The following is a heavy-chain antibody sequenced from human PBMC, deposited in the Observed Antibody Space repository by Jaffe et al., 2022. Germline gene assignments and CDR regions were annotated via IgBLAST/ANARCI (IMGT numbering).Heavy chain of an antibody. J-gene: IGHJ4*02. Sequence: QVQLVQSGAEVRKPGASVKVSCKASGYTFTTYLMHWVRQAPGQGPEWMGLINPNRDTTTYAQQFQGRITMSRDTSTSTVFMELSSLRSEDTAVYYCARDAITTRLDFDYWGQGTLVTVSS. CDR1: GYTFTTYL. D-gene: IGHD4-4*01. CDR2: INPNRDTT. V-gene: IGHV1-46*01. CDR3: ARDAITTRLDFDY.